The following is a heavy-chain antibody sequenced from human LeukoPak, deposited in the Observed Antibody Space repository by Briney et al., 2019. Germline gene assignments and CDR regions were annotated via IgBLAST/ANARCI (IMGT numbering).Heavy chain of an antibody. CDR3: ARSTMMYYYGSGSHYFDY. D-gene: IGHD3-10*01. J-gene: IGHJ4*02. CDR1: GYTFTGYY. Sequence: ASVKVSCKASGYTFTGYYMHWVRQAPGQGLEWMGWINPNSGGTNYAQKFQGRVTMTRDTSISTAYMELSRLRSDDTAVYYCARSTMMYYYGSGSHYFDYWGQGTLVTVSS. V-gene: IGHV1-2*02. CDR2: INPNSGGT.